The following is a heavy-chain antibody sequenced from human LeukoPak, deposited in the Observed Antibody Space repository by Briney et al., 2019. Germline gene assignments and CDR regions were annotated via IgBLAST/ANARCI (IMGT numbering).Heavy chain of an antibody. CDR1: GYSFAHYW. Sequence: GESLKISCKGSGYSFAHYWIGWVRQMPGKGLEWMGIIYPDDSDTRYSPSFLGQVTISADKSISTAYLQWSSLTASDTAMYYCAVSEYDSSGYPSDYIDYWGQGTLVIVSS. D-gene: IGHD3-22*01. V-gene: IGHV5-51*01. CDR2: IYPDDSDT. CDR3: AVSEYDSSGYPSDYIDY. J-gene: IGHJ4*02.